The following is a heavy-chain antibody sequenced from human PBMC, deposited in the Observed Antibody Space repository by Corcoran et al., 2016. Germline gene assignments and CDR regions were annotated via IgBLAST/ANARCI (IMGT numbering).Heavy chain of an antibody. Sequence: QVQLVESGGGVVQPGRSLRLSCAASGFTFRTYGMPWVRQAPGKGLEWVAGISYDGSNKYYADSVKGRFTISRDNSKNTLYLEMSRLRAEDTAGYYWAKDYNSADYGLGWYCALWGRGTLVTVSS. J-gene: IGHJ2*01. CDR2: ISYDGSNK. CDR1: GFTFRTYG. CDR3: AKDYNSADYGLGWYCAL. V-gene: IGHV3-30*18. D-gene: IGHD4-17*01.